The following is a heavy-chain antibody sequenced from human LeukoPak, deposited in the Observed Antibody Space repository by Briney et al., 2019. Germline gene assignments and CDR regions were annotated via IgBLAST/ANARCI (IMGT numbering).Heavy chain of an antibody. D-gene: IGHD1-26*01. CDR2: IYTSGST. CDR3: ARGTDVGATSGGANTLDY. CDR1: GGSISSYY. V-gene: IGHV4-4*07. J-gene: IGHJ4*02. Sequence: SETLSLTCTVSGGSISSYYWSWIRQPAGKGLEWIGRIYTSGSTNYNPSLKSRVTMSVDTSKNQFSLKLSSVTAADTAVYYCARGTDVGATSGGANTLDYWGQGTLVTVSS.